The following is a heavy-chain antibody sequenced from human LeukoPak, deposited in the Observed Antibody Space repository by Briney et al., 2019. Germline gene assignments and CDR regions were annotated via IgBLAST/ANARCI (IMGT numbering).Heavy chain of an antibody. D-gene: IGHD4-11*01. Sequence: GASVKVSCTASGYTFTSNYIHWVRQAPGQGLEWMGMIYPRDGSTSYAQKFQGRVTITRDTSASTTYMELSSLSSEDTAVYYCARDPRPTYYYYYAMDVWGQGTTVTVSS. J-gene: IGHJ6*02. V-gene: IGHV1-46*01. CDR3: ARDPRPTYYYYYAMDV. CDR1: GYTFTSNY. CDR2: IYPRDGST.